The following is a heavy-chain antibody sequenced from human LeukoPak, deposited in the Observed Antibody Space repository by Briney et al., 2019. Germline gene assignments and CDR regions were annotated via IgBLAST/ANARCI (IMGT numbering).Heavy chain of an antibody. CDR2: IYHSGST. D-gene: IGHD3-10*01. Sequence: SETLSLTCTVSGYSISSGYYWGWIRQPPGKGLEWIGSIYHSGSTYYNPSLKSRVTISVDTSKNQFSLKLSSVTAADTAVYYCAGGYFRGAVDYWGQGTLVTVSS. CDR1: GYSISSGYY. CDR3: AGGYFRGAVDY. J-gene: IGHJ4*02. V-gene: IGHV4-38-2*02.